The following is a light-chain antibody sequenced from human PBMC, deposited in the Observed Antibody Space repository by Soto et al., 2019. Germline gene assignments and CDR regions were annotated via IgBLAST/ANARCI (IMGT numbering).Light chain of an antibody. V-gene: IGLV2-14*01. CDR2: DVS. CDR1: SSDVDGYNY. J-gene: IGLJ3*02. CDR3: SSYTSSSLV. Sequence: QSALTQPASVSGSPGQSITISCTGTSSDVDGYNYVSWYQQHPGKAPKLMIYDVSNRPSGVSNRFSGSKSGNTASLTISGLQAEDEADYYCSSYTSSSLVFGGGTKVTVL.